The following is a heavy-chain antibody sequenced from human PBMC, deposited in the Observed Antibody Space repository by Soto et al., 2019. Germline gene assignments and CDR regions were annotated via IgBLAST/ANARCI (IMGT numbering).Heavy chain of an antibody. CDR3: ARRSSSWYFDY. J-gene: IGHJ4*02. Sequence: EVQLLESGGGLVKPGGSLSPSFAAPGFTFSSYAMNWVRQAPGKGLEWVSVISGSGDSTYYADSVKGRFTISRDNSKNTLYLQMNSLRAEDTAVYYCARRSSSWYFDYWGQGTLVTVSS. CDR2: ISGSGDST. CDR1: GFTFSSYA. V-gene: IGHV3-23*01. D-gene: IGHD6-13*01.